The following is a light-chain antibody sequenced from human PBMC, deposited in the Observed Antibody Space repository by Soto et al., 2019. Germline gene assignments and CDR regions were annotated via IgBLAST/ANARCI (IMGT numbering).Light chain of an antibody. CDR3: AAWDDSLNAVL. V-gene: IGLV1-44*01. J-gene: IGLJ3*02. Sequence: QLVLTQPPSASGTPGQRVTISCSGSRSSIGSNTVDWYQQLPGTAPKVVIYSNDQRPSGVPDRFSGSKSGTSASLAISGLQSEDEADYYCAAWDDSLNAVLFGGGTKVTVL. CDR2: SND. CDR1: RSSIGSNT.